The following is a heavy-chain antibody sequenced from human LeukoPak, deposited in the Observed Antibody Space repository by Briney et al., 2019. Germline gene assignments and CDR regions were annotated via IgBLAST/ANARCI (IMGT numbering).Heavy chain of an antibody. J-gene: IGHJ4*02. V-gene: IGHV3-21*01. CDR1: GFTFSSYS. CDR3: ARGSSGWYWLDY. CDR2: ISSSSSYI. D-gene: IGHD6-19*01. Sequence: GGSLRLSCAASGFTFSSYSMNWVRQAPGKGLGWVSSISSSSSYIYYADSVKGRFTISRDNAKNSLYLQMDSLRAEDTAVYYCARGSSGWYWLDYWGQGTLVTVSS.